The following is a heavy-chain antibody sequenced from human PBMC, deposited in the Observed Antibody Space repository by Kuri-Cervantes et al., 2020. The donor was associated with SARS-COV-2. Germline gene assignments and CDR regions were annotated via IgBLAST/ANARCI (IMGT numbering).Heavy chain of an antibody. CDR1: GGSFSNFH. CDR2: INYSGTT. V-gene: IGHV4-34*01. Sequence: ESLKISCGVYGGSFSNFHWNWVRQPPGKGLEWIGEINYSGTTNYNPSLKSRVTISVDTSKNQFSLNLTSVTAADTGLYYCARGGSVDGVMVAAADYWGQGTWVTVSS. CDR3: ARGGSVDGVMVAAADY. J-gene: IGHJ4*02. D-gene: IGHD2-15*01.